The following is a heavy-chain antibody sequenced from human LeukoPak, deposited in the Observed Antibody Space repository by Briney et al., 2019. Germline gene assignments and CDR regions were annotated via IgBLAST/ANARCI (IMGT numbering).Heavy chain of an antibody. CDR1: GYTFTSYG. CDR3: ARDPPHSSGPTSPCFEY. CDR2: ISAYSGNT. V-gene: IGHV1-18*01. J-gene: IGHJ4*02. Sequence: VASVKVSCKASGYTFTSYGISWVRQAPGQGLEWMGWISAYSGNTNYAQKLQGRVTMTTDTSTNTAYMELRSLRSDDTAVYYCARDPPHSSGPTSPCFEYWGQGTLVTVSS. D-gene: IGHD6-19*01.